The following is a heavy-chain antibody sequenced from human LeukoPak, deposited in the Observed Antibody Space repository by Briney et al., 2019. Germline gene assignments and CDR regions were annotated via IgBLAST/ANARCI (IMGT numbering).Heavy chain of an antibody. D-gene: IGHD3-3*01. J-gene: IGHJ4*02. CDR3: ARDNTISGHYEVGY. CDR2: ISSGFTI. CDR1: GGSISSYY. V-gene: IGHV3-11*01. Sequence: LSLTCTVSGGSISSYYWSWIRQPPGKGLEWVSYISSGFTINYADSVKGRFSISRDNSKNTVFLQMNSLRAEDTAVYYCARDNTISGHYEVGYWGQGTLVTVSS.